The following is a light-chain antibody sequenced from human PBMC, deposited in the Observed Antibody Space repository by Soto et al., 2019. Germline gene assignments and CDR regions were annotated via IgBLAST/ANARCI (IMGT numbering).Light chain of an antibody. V-gene: IGKV3-11*01. CDR3: QQRSSWPHT. Sequence: EVVLTQSPVTLSLSPGERATLSCRASQSVRNLLAWYQQKPGQAPSLLIYDTSNRATGIPARVSGSGSETDFTLTISRLEPEDFAVYYCQQRSSWPHTFGGGTKVEI. J-gene: IGKJ4*01. CDR2: DTS. CDR1: QSVRNL.